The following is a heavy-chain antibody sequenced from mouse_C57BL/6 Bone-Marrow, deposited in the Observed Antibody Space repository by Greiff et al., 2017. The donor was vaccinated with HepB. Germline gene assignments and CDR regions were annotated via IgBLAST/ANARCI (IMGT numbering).Heavy chain of an antibody. V-gene: IGHV1-81*01. CDR2: IYPRSGNT. CDR3: ARSAILLLLFDY. Sequence: QVQLKESGAELARPGASVKLSCKASGYTFTSYGISWVKQRTGQGLEWIGEIYPRSGNTYYNEKFKGKATLTADKSSSTAYMELRSLTSEDSAVYFCARSAILLLLFDYWGQGTTLTVSS. J-gene: IGHJ2*01. CDR1: GYTFTSYG. D-gene: IGHD1-1*01.